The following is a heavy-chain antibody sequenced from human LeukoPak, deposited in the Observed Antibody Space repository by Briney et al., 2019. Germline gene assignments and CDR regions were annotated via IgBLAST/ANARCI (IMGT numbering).Heavy chain of an antibody. Sequence: VASVKVSCKASGYTFTGYYMHWVRQAPGQGLEWMGRIIPILGIANYAQKFQGRVTITADKSTSTAYMELSSLRSEDTAVYYCASVGYSYGYSFDYWGQGTLVTVSS. CDR1: GYTFTGYY. V-gene: IGHV1-69*02. CDR3: ASVGYSYGYSFDY. D-gene: IGHD5-18*01. J-gene: IGHJ4*02. CDR2: IIPILGIA.